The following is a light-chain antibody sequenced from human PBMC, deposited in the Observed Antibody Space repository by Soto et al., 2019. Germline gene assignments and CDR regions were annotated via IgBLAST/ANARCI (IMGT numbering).Light chain of an antibody. J-gene: IGLJ1*01. CDR3: SSYTSTSTDV. V-gene: IGLV2-14*01. CDR1: SSDVGGYNY. CDR2: HVS. Sequence: QSALTQPASVSGSPGQSITISCTGTSSDVGGYNYVSWYQQHPGKAPKLMIYHVSNRPSGVSNRFSGSKSGNSASLTISGLQDEDEAYYYCSSYTSTSTDVFGTGTKLTVL.